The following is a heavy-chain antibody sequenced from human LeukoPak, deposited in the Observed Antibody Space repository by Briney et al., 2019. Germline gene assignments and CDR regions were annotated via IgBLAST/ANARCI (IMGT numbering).Heavy chain of an antibody. V-gene: IGHV4-34*01. Sequence: SETLSLTCAVYGGSFSGYYWSWIRQPPGKGLEWIGEINHSGSTNYNPPLKSRVTISVDTSKNQFSLKLSSVTAADTAVYYCARLRGAFDIWGQGTMVTVSS. CDR3: ARLRGAFDI. CDR2: INHSGST. D-gene: IGHD3-10*01. CDR1: GGSFSGYY. J-gene: IGHJ3*02.